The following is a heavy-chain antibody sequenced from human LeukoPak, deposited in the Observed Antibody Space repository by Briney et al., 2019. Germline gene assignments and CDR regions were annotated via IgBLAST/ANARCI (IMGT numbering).Heavy chain of an antibody. D-gene: IGHD3-10*01. CDR2: INTNTGNP. CDR3: ARSRRPLWFGDVDAFDI. V-gene: IGHV7-4-1*02. CDR1: GYTFTSYA. J-gene: IGHJ3*02. Sequence: ASVKVSCKASGYTFTSYAMNWVRQAPGQGLEWMGWINTNTGNPTYAQGFTGRFVFSLDTSVSTAYLQISSLKAEDTAVYYCARSRRPLWFGDVDAFDIWGQGTMVTVSS.